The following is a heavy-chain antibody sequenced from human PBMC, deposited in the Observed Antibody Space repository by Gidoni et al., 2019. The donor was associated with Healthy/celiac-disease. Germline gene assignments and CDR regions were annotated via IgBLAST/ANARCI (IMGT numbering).Heavy chain of an antibody. V-gene: IGHV3-21*01. J-gene: IGHJ4*02. CDR2: ISSSSSYI. D-gene: IGHD4-17*01. CDR3: ARELDYGDYGGPLDY. Sequence: EVQLVESGGGLVKPGGSLRLSCAASGLTCSRYSMNWVRQAPGKGLEWVSSISSSSSYIYYADSVKGGFTISRDNAKNSLYLQMNSLRAEDTAVYYCARELDYGDYGGPLDYWGQGTLVTVSS. CDR1: GLTCSRYS.